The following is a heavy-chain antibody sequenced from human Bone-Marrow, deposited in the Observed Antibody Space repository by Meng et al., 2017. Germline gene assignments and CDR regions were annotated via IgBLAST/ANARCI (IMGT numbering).Heavy chain of an antibody. CDR2: ISSSSYI. J-gene: IGHJ2*01. V-gene: IGHV3-21*01. CDR1: GFTFSSYS. Sequence: GGSLRLSCAASGFTFSSYSMNWVRQAPGKGLEWVSSISSSSYIYYADSVKGRFTISRDNAKNSLYLQMNSLRAEDTAVYYCARDSPTSRYFDLWGRGTLVTVSS. CDR3: ARDSPTSRYFDL.